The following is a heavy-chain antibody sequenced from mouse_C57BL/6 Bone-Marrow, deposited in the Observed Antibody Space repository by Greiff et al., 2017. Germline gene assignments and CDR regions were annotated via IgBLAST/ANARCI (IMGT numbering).Heavy chain of an antibody. CDR3: ARNYSNYVDY. Sequence: VQLQQSGPELVKPGASVKISCKASGYSFTGYYMNWVKQSPEKSLEWIGEINPSTGGTTYNQKFKAKATLTVDKSASTAYMQLKSLTSEDSAVYYCARNYSNYVDYWGQGTTLTVSS. J-gene: IGHJ2*01. CDR2: INPSTGGT. CDR1: GYSFTGYY. D-gene: IGHD2-5*01. V-gene: IGHV1-42*01.